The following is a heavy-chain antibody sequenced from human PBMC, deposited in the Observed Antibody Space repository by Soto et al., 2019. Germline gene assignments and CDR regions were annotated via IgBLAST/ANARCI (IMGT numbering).Heavy chain of an antibody. CDR3: ARAYYDFWSGYPYYYYMDV. Sequence: SETLSLTCTVSGGSISSSSYYWSWIRQPPGKGLEWIGYIYYSGSTNYNPSLKSRVTISVDTSKNQFSLKLSSVTAADTAVYYCARAYYDFWSGYPYYYYMDVWGKGTTVTVSS. V-gene: IGHV4-61*05. D-gene: IGHD3-3*01. CDR1: GGSISSSSYY. J-gene: IGHJ6*03. CDR2: IYYSGST.